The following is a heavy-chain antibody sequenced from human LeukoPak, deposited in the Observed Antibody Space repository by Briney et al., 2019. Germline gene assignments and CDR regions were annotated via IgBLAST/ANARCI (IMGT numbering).Heavy chain of an antibody. Sequence: ASVKVSCKASGYTFTSYGISWVRQAPGQGLEWMGWISAYNGNTNYAQKLQGRVTMTTDTSTSAAYMELRSLRSDDTAVYYCARVQFGGNWFDPWGQGTLVTVSS. CDR3: ARVQFGGNWFDP. D-gene: IGHD3-10*01. CDR2: ISAYNGNT. J-gene: IGHJ5*02. CDR1: GYTFTSYG. V-gene: IGHV1-18*01.